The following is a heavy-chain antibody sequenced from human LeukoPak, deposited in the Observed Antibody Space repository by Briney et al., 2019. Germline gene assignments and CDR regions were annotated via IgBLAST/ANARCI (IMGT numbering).Heavy chain of an antibody. J-gene: IGHJ5*02. D-gene: IGHD3-16*02. CDR2: INHSGST. Sequence: SETLSLTCAVYGGSFSGYYWSWIRQPPGKGLEWIGEINHSGSTNYNPSLKSRVTISVDTSKNQFSLKLSSVTAADTAVYYCARRPYDYVWGSYRYTLYWFDPWGQGTLVTVSS. CDR1: GGSFSGYY. V-gene: IGHV4-34*01. CDR3: ARRPYDYVWGSYRYTLYWFDP.